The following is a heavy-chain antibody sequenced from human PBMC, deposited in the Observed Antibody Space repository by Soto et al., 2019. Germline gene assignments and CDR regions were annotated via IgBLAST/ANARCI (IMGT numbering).Heavy chain of an antibody. CDR3: ASQYNYYDSSGYYAFDI. Sequence: GSLRLSCAASGFTVSSNYMSWVRQAPGKGLEWVSVIYSGGSTYYADSVKSRFTISRHNSKNTLYLQMNSLRAEDTAVYYCASQYNYYDSSGYYAFDIWGQGTMVTVSS. CDR2: IYSGGST. V-gene: IGHV3-53*04. J-gene: IGHJ3*02. CDR1: GFTVSSNY. D-gene: IGHD3-22*01.